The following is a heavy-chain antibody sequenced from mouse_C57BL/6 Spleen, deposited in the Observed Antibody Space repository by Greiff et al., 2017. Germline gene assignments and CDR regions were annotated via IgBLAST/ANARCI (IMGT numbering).Heavy chain of an antibody. CDR2: INPSNGGT. Sequence: QVQLQQPGTELVKPGASVKLSCKASGYTFTSYWMHWVKQRPGQGLEWIGNINPSNGGTNYNEKFKSQATLTVDKSSSTAYMQLSSLTSEDSAVYYCARYDYDDYDAMDYWGQGTSVTVSS. V-gene: IGHV1-53*01. J-gene: IGHJ4*01. D-gene: IGHD2-4*01. CDR1: GYTFTSYW. CDR3: ARYDYDDYDAMDY.